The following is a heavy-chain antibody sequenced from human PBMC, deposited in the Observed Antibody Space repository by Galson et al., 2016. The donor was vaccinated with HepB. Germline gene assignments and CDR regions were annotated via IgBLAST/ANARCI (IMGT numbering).Heavy chain of an antibody. CDR1: GAPINNNNW. CDR2: IYRSGGT. CDR3: ARGQEDQDGYDF. V-gene: IGHV4-4*02. Sequence: SETLSLTCGVSGAPINNNNWWSWVRQSPGQGLEWIGEIYRSGGTNYKPSLKSRVTMSIDKSKNQFSLRLISVTAADTAVYYCARGQEDQDGYDFWGQGTLVTVSS. J-gene: IGHJ4*02. D-gene: IGHD2-15*01.